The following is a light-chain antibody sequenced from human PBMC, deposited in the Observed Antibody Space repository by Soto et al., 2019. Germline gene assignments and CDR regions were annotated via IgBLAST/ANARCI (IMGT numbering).Light chain of an antibody. J-gene: IGKJ4*01. Sequence: DIQMTQSPSSLSASVGDRVTITCQASQDISNYLIWYQQKPGKAHKLLIYDASNLETGVTSRFSGSVSGTEFTFTISGLQPEDTATYYCQQYENHRLTFGGGTKVEIK. CDR3: QQYENHRLT. V-gene: IGKV1-33*01. CDR1: QDISNY. CDR2: DAS.